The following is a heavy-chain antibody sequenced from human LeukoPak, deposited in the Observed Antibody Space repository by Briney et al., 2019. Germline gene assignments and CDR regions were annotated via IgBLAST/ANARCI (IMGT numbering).Heavy chain of an antibody. D-gene: IGHD3-9*01. J-gene: IGHJ6*03. CDR1: GGSISSSSYY. Sequence: SETLSLTCTVSGGSISSSSYYWGWIRQPPGKGLEWIGSIYYSGSTYYNPSLKSRVTISVDTSKNQFSLKLSSVTAADTAVYYCARHFGAEGFDWLPLMYYYYYMDVWGKGTTVTISS. CDR3: ARHFGAEGFDWLPLMYYYYYMDV. CDR2: IYYSGST. V-gene: IGHV4-39*01.